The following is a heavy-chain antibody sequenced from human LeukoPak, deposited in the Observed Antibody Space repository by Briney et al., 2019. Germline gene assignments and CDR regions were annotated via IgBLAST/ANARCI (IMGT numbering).Heavy chain of an antibody. CDR1: GYTFTGYY. Sequence: ASVKVSCKASGYTFTGYYMHWVRQAPGQGLEWMGWINPNSGGTNYAQKFQGRVTMTRDTSISTAYMELSRLRSDDTAVYYCARAGRTIAAAGTFDYWGQGTLVTVSS. V-gene: IGHV1-2*02. CDR3: ARAGRTIAAAGTFDY. J-gene: IGHJ4*02. D-gene: IGHD6-13*01. CDR2: INPNSGGT.